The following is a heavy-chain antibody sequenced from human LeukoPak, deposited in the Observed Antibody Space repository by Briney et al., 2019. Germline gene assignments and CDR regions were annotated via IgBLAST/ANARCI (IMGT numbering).Heavy chain of an antibody. J-gene: IGHJ5*02. CDR2: ITSSADSV. CDR3: ARGVYSSSVTGS. Sequence: GGSLRLSCAASGFIFNVYNMHWVRQAPGKGLEWVSSITSSADSVFYADSVQGRFSISRDNAKNSLFLQMNSLRAEDTAVYYCARGVYSSSVTGSWGQGTLVTVSS. CDR1: GFIFNVYN. V-gene: IGHV3-21*06. D-gene: IGHD6-13*01.